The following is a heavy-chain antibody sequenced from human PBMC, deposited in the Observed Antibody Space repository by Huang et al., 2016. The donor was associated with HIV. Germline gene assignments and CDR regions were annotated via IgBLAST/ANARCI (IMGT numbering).Heavy chain of an antibody. D-gene: IGHD3-3*01. Sequence: QVQLVQSGAEVKKPGASVKISCKVSGYGFTDYAMHWVRQAPGQGLEWMGWIKGGSGNTDYSRKFKGVVTITRDTTATTAYLELSSLSSEDTAVYYCARSSLDTGMGLGLWGQGALVTVSP. CDR2: IKGGSGNT. J-gene: IGHJ5*02. V-gene: IGHV1-3*01. CDR3: ARSSLDTGMGLGL. CDR1: GYGFTDYA.